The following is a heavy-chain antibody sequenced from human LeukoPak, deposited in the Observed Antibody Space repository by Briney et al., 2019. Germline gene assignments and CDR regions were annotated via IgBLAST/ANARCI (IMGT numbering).Heavy chain of an antibody. Sequence: SETLSLTCTASGGSLSSYYWSLIRQPPGKGLEWIGCIYYSGSTNYNPSLKSRVTISVDTSKNQFSLKLSSVTAADTAVYYCARNRPNDSSGYSLDYWGQGTLVTVSS. CDR1: GGSLSSYY. V-gene: IGHV4-59*01. J-gene: IGHJ4*02. CDR3: ARNRPNDSSGYSLDY. D-gene: IGHD3-22*01. CDR2: IYYSGST.